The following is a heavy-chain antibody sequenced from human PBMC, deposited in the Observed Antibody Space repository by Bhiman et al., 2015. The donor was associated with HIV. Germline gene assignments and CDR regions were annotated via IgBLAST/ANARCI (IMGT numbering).Heavy chain of an antibody. CDR2: ISSSSSNI. J-gene: IGHJ4*02. D-gene: IGHD1-26*01. CDR3: ARDSQWEAY. V-gene: IGHV3-48*01. CDR1: GFTFSRYS. Sequence: EVQLVESGGGLVQPGGSLRLSCAAFGFTFSRYSMNWVRQAPGKGLEWVSYISSSSSNIYYADSVKGRFTISRDNAQNSLYLQMNSLRVEDTAVYYCARDSQWEAYWGQGTLVTVSS.